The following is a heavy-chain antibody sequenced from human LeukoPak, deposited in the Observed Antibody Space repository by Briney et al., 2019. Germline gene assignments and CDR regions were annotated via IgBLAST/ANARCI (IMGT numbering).Heavy chain of an antibody. D-gene: IGHD3-22*01. CDR2: IYSGGST. CDR1: GFTVSSNY. J-gene: IGHJ4*02. Sequence: GGSLRLSCAASGFTVSSNYMSWVRQAPGMGLEWVSVIYSGGSTYYADSVKGRFTISRDNSKNTLYLEMNTLRAEDTAVYYCARAFGYFDSSGPLGYWGQGTLVTVSS. V-gene: IGHV3-53*01. CDR3: ARAFGYFDSSGPLGY.